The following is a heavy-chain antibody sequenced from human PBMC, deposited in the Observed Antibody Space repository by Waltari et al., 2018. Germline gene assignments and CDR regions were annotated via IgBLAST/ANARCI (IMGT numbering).Heavy chain of an antibody. J-gene: IGHJ5*02. D-gene: IGHD2-15*01. Sequence: EVQLVESGGGLNQPGGSLRLSCAASGFTVSSNYMSWVRQAPGKGLEWVSVIYSGGSTYYADSVKGRFTISRDNSKNTLYLQMNSLRAEDTAVYYCARVAEGRILYHWGQGTLVTVSS. V-gene: IGHV3-53*01. CDR2: IYSGGST. CDR1: GFTVSSNY. CDR3: ARVAEGRILYH.